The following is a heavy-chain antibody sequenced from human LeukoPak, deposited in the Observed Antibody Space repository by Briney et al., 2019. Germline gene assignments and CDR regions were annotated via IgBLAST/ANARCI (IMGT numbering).Heavy chain of an antibody. CDR3: ARVWGPTPIHYFDY. CDR1: GYSFTIYD. D-gene: IGHD3-16*01. Sequence: ASVKVSCKTSGYSFTIYDINWLRQAPGQGPEWMGWVNTATGNTGYAQKFQGRVSMTRDTSRTTAYMELRSLTSEDTAVYFCARVWGPTPIHYFDYWGRGSLVTVSP. J-gene: IGHJ4*02. V-gene: IGHV1-8*01. CDR2: VNTATGNT.